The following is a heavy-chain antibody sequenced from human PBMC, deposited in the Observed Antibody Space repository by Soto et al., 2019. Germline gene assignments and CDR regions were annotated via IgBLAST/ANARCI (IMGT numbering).Heavy chain of an antibody. CDR1: GFTFSSYD. D-gene: IGHD2-8*02. Sequence: EVQLVESGGGLVQPGGSLRLSCVASGFTFSSYDMKWVRQAPGKGLEWVANINLDGSDSYYVDSVRGRFTFSRDNTKQSLALQMCRLEDEAAALCVCGIEDWWRVEFWGQGTPVTVSS. CDR3: GIEDWWRVEF. CDR2: INLDGSDS. V-gene: IGHV3-7*01. J-gene: IGHJ4*02.